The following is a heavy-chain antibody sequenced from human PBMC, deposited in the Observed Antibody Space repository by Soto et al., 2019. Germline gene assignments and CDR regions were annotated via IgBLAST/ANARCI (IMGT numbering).Heavy chain of an antibody. CDR1: GFTFNDYY. CDR2: ISSTGSYT. D-gene: IGHD3-3*02. V-gene: IGHV3-11*05. Sequence: GGSLRLSCAASGFTFNDYYMTWIRQAPGTGLEWVSYISSTGSYTKYADSVKGRFTISRDNAKNSLYLQMDSLRDEDTGIYYCARDPSIRSTPDYWGRGTQVTVSS. CDR3: ARDPSIRSTPDY. J-gene: IGHJ4*02.